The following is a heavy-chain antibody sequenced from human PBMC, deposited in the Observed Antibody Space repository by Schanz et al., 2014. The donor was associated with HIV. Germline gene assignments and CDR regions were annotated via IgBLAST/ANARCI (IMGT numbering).Heavy chain of an antibody. D-gene: IGHD5-12*01. CDR3: ARGAAEMATMPPWRY. J-gene: IGHJ4*02. V-gene: IGHV1-8*01. CDR1: GSTFPDID. CDR2: INPKSGNT. Sequence: QVRLAQSGAEVKRPGALVTVSCSAVGSTFPDIDINWVRRAAGQGLEWMAWINPKSGNTGYAQRCTGRGTVTTNTSTSTAYMELRSLTSDDTAVYYCARGAAEMATMPPWRYWGQGTLVVVSA.